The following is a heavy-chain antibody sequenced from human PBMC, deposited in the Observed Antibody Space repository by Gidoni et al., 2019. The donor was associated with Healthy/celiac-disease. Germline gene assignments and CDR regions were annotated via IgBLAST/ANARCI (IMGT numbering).Heavy chain of an antibody. CDR2: ISGRGSTI. CDR1: GFTFRDYH. D-gene: IGHD3-22*01. V-gene: IGHV3-11*01. Sequence: QVQLVESGGGLVKPGGALRLSCGASGFTFRDYHMGWLRQAPGKGLVWVSSISGRGSTIYDAASVKGRFTISRDNAKNSLYLQMNSLRAEDTAVYYCAREGGSPGSTMIVPDPYWGQGTLVTVSS. J-gene: IGHJ4*02. CDR3: AREGGSPGSTMIVPDPY.